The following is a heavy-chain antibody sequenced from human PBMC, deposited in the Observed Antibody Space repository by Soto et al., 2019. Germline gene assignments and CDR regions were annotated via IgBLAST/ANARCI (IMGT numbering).Heavy chain of an antibody. CDR2: INHSGST. D-gene: IGHD3-22*01. J-gene: IGHJ4*02. CDR1: GGSFTGYY. V-gene: IGHV4-34*01. CDR3: ARGFHYYDSSGYYGGGDY. Sequence: QVQLQQWGAGLLKPSETLSLTCAVYGGSFTGYYWSWIRQPTGKGLEWIGEINHSGSTNYNPSLKRRVPISIDTSQNQFPLKLSSVTAADTAVYYCARGFHYYDSSGYYGGGDYWGQGTLVTVSS.